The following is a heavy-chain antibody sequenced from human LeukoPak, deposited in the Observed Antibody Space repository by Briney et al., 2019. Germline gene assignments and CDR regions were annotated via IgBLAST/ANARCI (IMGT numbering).Heavy chain of an antibody. Sequence: GGSLRLSCAASGFTFSGYWRHWVRQAPGKGLIWVSRITSDGGDTTYADSVRGRFTIPRDNAKNTLYLQMNSLRADDTALYYCARGGSGTFHIWGQGTMVTVSS. CDR3: ARGGSGTFHI. CDR2: ITSDGGDT. D-gene: IGHD3-10*01. CDR1: GFTFSGYW. J-gene: IGHJ3*02. V-gene: IGHV3-74*01.